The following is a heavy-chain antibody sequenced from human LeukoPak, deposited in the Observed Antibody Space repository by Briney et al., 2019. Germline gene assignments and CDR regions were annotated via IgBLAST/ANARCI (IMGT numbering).Heavy chain of an antibody. D-gene: IGHD3-3*01. CDR2: ISWNSGSI. J-gene: IGHJ3*02. V-gene: IGHV3-9*01. CDR1: GFTFDDYA. CDR3: AKEVNYDFWSGNINDAFDI. Sequence: GGSLRLFCAASGFTFDDYAMHWVRQAPGKGLEWVSGISWNSGSIGYADSVKGRFTISRDNAKNSLYPQMNSLRAEDTALYYCAKEVNYDFWSGNINDAFDIWGQGTMVTVSS.